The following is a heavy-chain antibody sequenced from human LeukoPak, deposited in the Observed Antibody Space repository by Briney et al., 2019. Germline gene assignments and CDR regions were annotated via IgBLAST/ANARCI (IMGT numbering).Heavy chain of an antibody. V-gene: IGHV4-34*01. CDR2: INHSGST. CDR1: GGSFSGYY. J-gene: IGHJ5*02. D-gene: IGHD2-15*01. Sequence: SETLSLTCAVYGGSFSGYYWSWIRQPPGKGLEWIGEINHSGSTNYNPSLKSRVTISVDTSKNQFSLKLSSVTAADTAVYYCARLFRPAASPGWFDPWGQGTLVTVSS. CDR3: ARLFRPAASPGWFDP.